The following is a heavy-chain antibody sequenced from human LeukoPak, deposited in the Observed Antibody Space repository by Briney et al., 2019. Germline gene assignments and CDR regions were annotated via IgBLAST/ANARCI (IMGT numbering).Heavy chain of an antibody. CDR3: ARPVRRSGYDLVGY. V-gene: IGHV1-8*01. J-gene: IGHJ4*02. CDR2: MNPNSGNT. Sequence: ASVKVSCKASGYTFTSYDINWVRQATGQGLEWMGWMNPNSGNTGYAQKFQGRVTMTRDTSISTAYMELSRLRSDDTAVYYCARPVRRSGYDLVGYWGQGTLVTVSS. CDR1: GYTFTSYD. D-gene: IGHD5-12*01.